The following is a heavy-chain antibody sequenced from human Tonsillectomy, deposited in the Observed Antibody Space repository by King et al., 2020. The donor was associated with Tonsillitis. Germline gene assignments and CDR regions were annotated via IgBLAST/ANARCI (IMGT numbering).Heavy chain of an antibody. J-gene: IGHJ4*02. CDR1: GLPFSDYW. CDR3: AREKSGVQLALDS. D-gene: IGHD6-6*01. CDR2: INTDGCTA. Sequence: VQLVESVVGLVQPGGSLRLACAASGLPFSDYWMHWVRQGPGKGLVWCSRINTDGCTAYSSDSVKGRFTMPRDNAKSTLYLQMNSLRAEDTAMYYCAREKSGVQLALDSWGQGTLVTVSS. V-gene: IGHV3-74*01.